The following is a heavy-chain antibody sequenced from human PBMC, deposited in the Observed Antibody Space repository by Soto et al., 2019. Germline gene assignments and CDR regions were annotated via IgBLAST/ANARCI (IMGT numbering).Heavy chain of an antibody. Sequence: SETLSLTCAVYGGSFSGYYWSWIRQPPGKGLEWIGEINHSGSTNYNPSLKSRVTISVDTSKNQFSLKLSSVTAADTAVYYCARVRIMITFGGVIVIRLDSGIFDYWGQGTLVTVSS. CDR2: INHSGST. CDR1: GGSFSGYY. J-gene: IGHJ4*02. V-gene: IGHV4-34*01. CDR3: ARVRIMITFGGVIVIRLDSGIFDY. D-gene: IGHD3-16*02.